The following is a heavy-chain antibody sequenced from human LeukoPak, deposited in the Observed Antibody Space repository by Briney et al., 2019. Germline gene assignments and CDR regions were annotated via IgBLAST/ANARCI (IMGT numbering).Heavy chain of an antibody. D-gene: IGHD3-10*01. CDR3: ARVIRYSTSGNHYLPDT. Sequence: GGSLRLSCIVSGFTVGDHQMDWVRQAPGKGLEWVGRTGDWTTNYISKYATSVKGRFILYADNSENSLFLQMNSLKAEDSALYYCARVIRYSTSGNHYLPDTWGQGTRVTVSS. J-gene: IGHJ5*02. V-gene: IGHV3-72*01. CDR2: TGDWTTNYIS. CDR1: GFTVGDHQ.